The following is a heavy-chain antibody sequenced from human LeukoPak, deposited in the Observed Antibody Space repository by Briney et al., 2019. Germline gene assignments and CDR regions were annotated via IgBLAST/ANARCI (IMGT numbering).Heavy chain of an antibody. Sequence: NSSETLSLTCTVSGGSISSYYWSWLRQPPGKGREWIGYIYYSGSTNYNPSLKSRVTIPVDTSKNQFSLKLSSVTAADTAVYYCARDGIAAAGTAAGAFDIWGQGTMVTVSS. J-gene: IGHJ3*02. CDR1: GGSISSYY. V-gene: IGHV4-59*12. CDR2: IYYSGST. D-gene: IGHD6-13*01. CDR3: ARDGIAAAGTAAGAFDI.